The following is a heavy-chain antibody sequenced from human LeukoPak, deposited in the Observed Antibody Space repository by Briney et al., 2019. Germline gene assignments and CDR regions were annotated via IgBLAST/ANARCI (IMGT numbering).Heavy chain of an antibody. V-gene: IGHV4-34*01. D-gene: IGHD6-19*01. CDR3: ALGPRRLIAVAGTVGWFDP. Sequence: PSETLSLTCAVYGGSFSGYYWSWIRQPPGKGLEWIGEINHSGSTNYNPSLKSRVTISVDTSKNQFSLKLSSVTAADTAVYYCALGPRRLIAVAGTVGWFDPWGQGTLVTVSS. J-gene: IGHJ5*02. CDR2: INHSGST. CDR1: GGSFSGYY.